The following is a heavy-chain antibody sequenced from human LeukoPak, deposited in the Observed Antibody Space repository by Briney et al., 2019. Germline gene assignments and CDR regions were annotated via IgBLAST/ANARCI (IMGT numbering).Heavy chain of an antibody. Sequence: ASVKVSCKASGYTFTGYYMHWVRPAPGQGLEWMGWINPNSGGTNYAQKFQGRVTMTRDTSISTAYMQLSRLRSDDTAVYYCASEKESASGYYSFDYWGQGTLVSVSS. J-gene: IGHJ4*02. CDR3: ASEKESASGYYSFDY. CDR2: INPNSGGT. V-gene: IGHV1-2*02. CDR1: GYTFTGYY. D-gene: IGHD3-3*01.